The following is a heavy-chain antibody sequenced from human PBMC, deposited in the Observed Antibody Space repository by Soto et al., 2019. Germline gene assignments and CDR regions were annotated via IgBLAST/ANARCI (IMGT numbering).Heavy chain of an antibody. D-gene: IGHD3-22*01. V-gene: IGHV1-18*01. CDR1: GYTFTSYG. J-gene: IGHJ6*02. Sequence: GASVKVSCKASGYTFTSYGISWVRQAPGQGLEWMGWISAYNGNTNYAQKLQGRVTMTTDTSTSTAYMELRSLRSDDTAVYYCARGFIPYYYDSSGYPPPYYYGMDVWGQGTTVTVSS. CDR3: ARGFIPYYYDSSGYPPPYYYGMDV. CDR2: ISAYNGNT.